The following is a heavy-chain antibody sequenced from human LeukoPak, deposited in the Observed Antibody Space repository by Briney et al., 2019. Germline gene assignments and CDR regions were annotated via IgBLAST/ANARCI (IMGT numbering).Heavy chain of an antibody. CDR1: GFTFSSYG. V-gene: IGHV4-4*02. CDR3: ARVAYYDSSGVAAGMDV. J-gene: IGHJ6*02. CDR2: IYHSGST. Sequence: GSLRLSCAASGFTFSSYGMHWVRQPPGKGLEWIGEIYHSGSTNYNPSLKSRVTISVDKSKNQFSLKLSSVTAADTAVYYCARVAYYDSSGVAAGMDVWGQGTTVTVSS. D-gene: IGHD3-22*01.